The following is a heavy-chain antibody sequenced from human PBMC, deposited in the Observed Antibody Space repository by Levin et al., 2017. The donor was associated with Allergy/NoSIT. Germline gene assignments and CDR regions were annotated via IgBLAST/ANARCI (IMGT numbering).Heavy chain of an antibody. J-gene: IGHJ5*02. CDR3: ATGAIAISGTLGGS. Sequence: GGSLRLSCAASGITFSIYSMNWVRQAPGKGLEWVSSIDSSDTYTYYADSVKGRFTISRDNAKNSLYLQMNSLRVEDTAVYYCATGAIAISGTLGGSWGQGSLVTVSS. V-gene: IGHV3-21*01. CDR2: IDSSDTYT. CDR1: GITFSIYS. D-gene: IGHD6-13*01.